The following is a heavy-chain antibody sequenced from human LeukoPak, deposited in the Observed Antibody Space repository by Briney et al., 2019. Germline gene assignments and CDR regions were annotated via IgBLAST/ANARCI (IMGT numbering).Heavy chain of an antibody. Sequence: GASVKVSCKASGYTFTSYDINWVRQATGQGLEWMGWMNPNSGNTGYAQKFQGRVTVTRNTSISTAYMELSSLRSEDTAVYYCARGLMVYAGIRFDPWGQGTLVTVSS. CDR3: ARGLMVYAGIRFDP. CDR1: GYTFTSYD. V-gene: IGHV1-8*01. J-gene: IGHJ5*02. D-gene: IGHD2-8*01. CDR2: MNPNSGNT.